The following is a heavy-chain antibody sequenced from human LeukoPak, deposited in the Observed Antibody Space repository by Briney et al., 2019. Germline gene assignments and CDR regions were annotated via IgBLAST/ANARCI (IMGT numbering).Heavy chain of an antibody. CDR1: GFTFTTYA. D-gene: IGHD4-17*01. J-gene: IGHJ6*03. V-gene: IGHV3-23*01. CDR2: LRTSGGTT. Sequence: GQSLRLSCAASGFTFTTYAMSWVSQAPGKWLEWVSSLRTSGGTTYHADSGEGRLIISRHHSTNPTYLQPNSLRTTHPAITYCARGLGDYDHLMDVWGKGTTVTVSS. CDR3: ARGLGDYDHLMDV.